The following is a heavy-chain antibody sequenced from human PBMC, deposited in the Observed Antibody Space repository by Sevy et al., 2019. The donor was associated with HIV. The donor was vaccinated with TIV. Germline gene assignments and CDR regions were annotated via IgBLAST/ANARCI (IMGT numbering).Heavy chain of an antibody. V-gene: IGHV3-30-3*01. CDR2: ISHGGSYE. CDR3: ARMVSGGLRWELIKENAFDI. D-gene: IGHD4-17*01. CDR1: GFAFRGSA. Sequence: GGSLRLSCEASGFAFRGSAIHWVRQSPGKGLEWVALISHGGSYEYYVDSVKGRFTVSSDRSKNILYLQMDSLRAEDTAVYYCARMVSGGLRWELIKENAFDIWGQGTAVTVSS. J-gene: IGHJ3*02.